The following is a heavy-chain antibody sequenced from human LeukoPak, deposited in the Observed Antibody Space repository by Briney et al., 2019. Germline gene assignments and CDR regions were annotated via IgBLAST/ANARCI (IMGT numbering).Heavy chain of an antibody. CDR2: ISSSSSYI. V-gene: IGHV3-21*01. CDR1: GFTFDDYA. CDR3: ARDDANDAFDI. J-gene: IGHJ3*02. Sequence: GRSLRLSCAASGFTFDDYAMHWVRQAPGKGLEWVSSISSSSSYIYYADSVKGRFTISRDNAKNSLYLQMNSLRAEDTAVYYCARDDANDAFDIWGQGTMVTVSS.